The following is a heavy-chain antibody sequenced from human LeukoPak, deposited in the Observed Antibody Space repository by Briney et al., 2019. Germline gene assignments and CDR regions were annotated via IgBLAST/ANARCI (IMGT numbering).Heavy chain of an antibody. J-gene: IGHJ6*02. Sequence: GGSLRLSCAASGFTFDDYAMHWVRQAPGKGLEWVSGISWNSGSIGYADSVKGRFTISRDNAKNSLYLQMNSLRAEDTALYYCAKGTGSGYYYYYGMDVWGQGTTVTVSS. CDR2: ISWNSGSI. CDR1: GFTFDDYA. CDR3: AKGTGSGYYYYYGMDV. V-gene: IGHV3-9*01. D-gene: IGHD6-19*01.